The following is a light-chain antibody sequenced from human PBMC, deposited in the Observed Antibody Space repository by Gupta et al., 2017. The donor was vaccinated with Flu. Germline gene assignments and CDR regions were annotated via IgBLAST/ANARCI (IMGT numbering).Light chain of an antibody. Sequence: SFDLTQPPSLSVSPGQTARITCFGDVLSKQYTYWYQQRPGLAPVVLIYKDTERPSGIPERFSGSSSGTRATLTISGVQAEDAAYYYCQAADNTDVVFGGGTRLTVL. V-gene: IGLV3-25*02. J-gene: IGLJ2*01. CDR3: QAADNTDVV. CDR2: KDT. CDR1: VLSKQY.